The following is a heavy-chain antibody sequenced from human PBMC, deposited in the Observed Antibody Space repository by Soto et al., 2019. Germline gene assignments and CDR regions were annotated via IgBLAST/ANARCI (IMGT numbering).Heavy chain of an antibody. Sequence: EVQLLESGGGLVQPGGSLRLSCAASGFTFSSYAMIWIRQVPGKGLEWVSGLYGSGRGIHYADSVKGRFTSSRDNSAYAVYLQMNNLSVEDTAVYYCAKDAVAGDGVWLAHAWGRGTAVTVSS. CDR1: GFTFSSYA. D-gene: IGHD4-17*01. CDR2: LYGSGRGI. V-gene: IGHV3-23*01. J-gene: IGHJ5*02. CDR3: AKDAVAGDGVWLAHA.